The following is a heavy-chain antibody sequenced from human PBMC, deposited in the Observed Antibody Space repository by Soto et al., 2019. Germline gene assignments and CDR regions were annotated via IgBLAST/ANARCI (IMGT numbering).Heavy chain of an antibody. Sequence: SVKVSCKASGGTFSSYTISWVRQAPGQGLEWMGRIIPILGIANYAQKFQGRVTITADKSTSTVYLQMNSLSAEDTALYYCATNYYHSSGYPGDDVFDTWGQGTMVTVSS. V-gene: IGHV1-69*02. CDR2: IIPILGIA. CDR3: ATNYYHSSGYPGDDVFDT. J-gene: IGHJ3*02. CDR1: GGTFSSYT. D-gene: IGHD3-22*01.